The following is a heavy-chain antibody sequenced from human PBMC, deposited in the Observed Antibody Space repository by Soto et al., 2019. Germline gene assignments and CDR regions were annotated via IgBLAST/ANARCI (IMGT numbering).Heavy chain of an antibody. CDR3: ARLQLVQKVIDY. Sequence: SETLSLTCTVSGDSISTYYWSWIRQPPGKGLQWIGYIFYSGGTAYNPSLKSRVTISLDMSKKQISLKLSSVTTADTATYFCARLQLVQKVIDYWGQGALVTVSS. CDR2: IFYSGGT. J-gene: IGHJ4*02. CDR1: GDSISTYY. V-gene: IGHV4-59*01. D-gene: IGHD1-1*01.